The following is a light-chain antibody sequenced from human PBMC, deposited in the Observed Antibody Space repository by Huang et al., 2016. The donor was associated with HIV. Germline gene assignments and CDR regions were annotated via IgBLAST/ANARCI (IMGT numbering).Light chain of an antibody. V-gene: IGKV3-15*01. J-gene: IGKJ4*01. Sequence: EIVMTQSPATLSVSPGNRATLFCRASQSVGSALAWYQQKPGQAPSLLIYGASTRATGIPARFSGSGSGTEFTLTISSLQSEDFAVYYCQQYNNWPLAFGGGTKVEIK. CDR3: QQYNNWPLA. CDR1: QSVGSA. CDR2: GAS.